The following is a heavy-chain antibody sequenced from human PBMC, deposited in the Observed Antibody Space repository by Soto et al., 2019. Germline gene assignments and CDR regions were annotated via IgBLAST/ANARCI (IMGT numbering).Heavy chain of an antibody. CDR3: ARADNYDSSGRDWMLGFDI. CDR2: INPSGGST. J-gene: IGHJ3*02. Sequence: GASVKVSCKASGYTFTSYYMHWVRQAPGQGLEWMGIINPSGGSTSYAQKFQGRVTMTRDTSTSTVYMELNSLRSEDTAVYYCARADNYDSSGRDWMLGFDIWGQGTMVTVSS. V-gene: IGHV1-46*01. D-gene: IGHD3-22*01. CDR1: GYTFTSYY.